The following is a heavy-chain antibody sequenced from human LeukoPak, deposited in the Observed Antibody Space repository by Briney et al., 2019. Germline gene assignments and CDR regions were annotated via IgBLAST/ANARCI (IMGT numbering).Heavy chain of an antibody. CDR2: ISGSGGST. Sequence: PGGSLRLSCAASGFTFSSYAMSWVRQAPGKGLEWVSAISGSGGSTDYADSVKGRFTVSRDNSKNTLYLQMDSLRAEDTAVYYCARELGSYSGSYRWNWFDPWGQGTLVIVSS. V-gene: IGHV3-23*01. CDR1: GFTFSSYA. D-gene: IGHD1-26*01. J-gene: IGHJ5*02. CDR3: ARELGSYSGSYRWNWFDP.